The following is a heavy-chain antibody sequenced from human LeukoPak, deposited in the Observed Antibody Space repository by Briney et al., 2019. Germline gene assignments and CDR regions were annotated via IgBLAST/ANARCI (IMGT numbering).Heavy chain of an antibody. J-gene: IGHJ4*02. D-gene: IGHD3-16*02. CDR3: ARAPANYDYVWGSYREYYFDY. CDR1: GYTFTGYY. Sequence: GSSVKVSCKASGYTFTGYYMHWVRQAPGQGLEWMGWINPNSGGTNYAQKFQGRVTMTRDTSIGTAYMELSRLRSDDTAVYYCARAPANYDYVWGSYREYYFDYWGQGTLVTVSS. V-gene: IGHV1-2*02. CDR2: INPNSGGT.